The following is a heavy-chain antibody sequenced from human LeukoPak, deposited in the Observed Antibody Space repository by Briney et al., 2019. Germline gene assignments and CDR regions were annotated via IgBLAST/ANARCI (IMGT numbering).Heavy chain of an antibody. CDR1: GFTFSSYC. D-gene: IGHD5-12*01. Sequence: GGSLRPSCAASGFTFSSYCMNWVRQAPGKGLVWVSRINSDGGGTSYADSVKGRFTISRDNAKNTLYLQMNSLRAEDTAVYYCARGGLRRGQGTLVTVSS. J-gene: IGHJ4*02. CDR3: ARGGLR. CDR2: INSDGGGT. V-gene: IGHV3-74*01.